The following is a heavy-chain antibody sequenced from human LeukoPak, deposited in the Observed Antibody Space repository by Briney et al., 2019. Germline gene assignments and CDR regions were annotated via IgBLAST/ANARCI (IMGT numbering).Heavy chain of an antibody. Sequence: SESLSLTCAVYGGSFSGYYWSWIRQPPGKGLEWIGEINHSGSKNFNPSLKSRVTISADKSQNKLSLKLSSVTAADTAVYYCARSPYYYGSGSYFQHWGQGTLVTVSS. J-gene: IGHJ1*01. CDR1: GGSFSGYY. CDR2: INHSGSK. CDR3: ARSPYYYGSGSYFQH. V-gene: IGHV4-34*01. D-gene: IGHD3-10*01.